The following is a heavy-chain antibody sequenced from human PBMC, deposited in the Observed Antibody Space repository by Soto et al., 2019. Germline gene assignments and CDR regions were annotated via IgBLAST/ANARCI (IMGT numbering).Heavy chain of an antibody. V-gene: IGHV3-23*01. CDR2: ISGSGGTT. J-gene: IGHJ5*02. Sequence: PGGSLRLSCAAAGVPISSYGMTWVRPAPGKGLEWVSGISGSGGTTYYADSVRGRFTISRDNSENTLYMQMNSLRVEDTAVYYCAASRGYSYGYVDWFDPWGQGILVTVS. CDR1: GVPISSYG. D-gene: IGHD5-18*01. CDR3: AASRGYSYGYVDWFDP.